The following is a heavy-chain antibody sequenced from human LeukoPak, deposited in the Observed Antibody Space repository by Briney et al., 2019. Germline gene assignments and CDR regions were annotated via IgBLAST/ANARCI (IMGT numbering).Heavy chain of an antibody. CDR2: IYPGDSDT. CDR1: GYSFTSYW. D-gene: IGHD3-22*01. Sequence: GESLQISCKGSGYSFTSYWIGWVRQMPGKGLEWMAIIYPGDSDTRYSPSFQGQVTISADKSISTAYLQWSSLKASDTAMYYCARSSDSSGYYDYFDYWGQGTLVTVSS. V-gene: IGHV5-51*01. J-gene: IGHJ4*02. CDR3: ARSSDSSGYYDYFDY.